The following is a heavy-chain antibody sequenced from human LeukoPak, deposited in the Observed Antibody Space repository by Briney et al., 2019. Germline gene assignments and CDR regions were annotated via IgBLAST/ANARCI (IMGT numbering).Heavy chain of an antibody. CDR2: IYYDGSP. CDR3: ARQVPETTAMYAFDI. V-gene: IGHV4-39*01. D-gene: IGHD2-2*01. Sequence: SETLSLTCTASGGFIRSSSYYWGWIRQPPGKGLEWIGSIYYDGSPYYNPSLKSRVTISVDTSKNQFSLKVRSVTAADTAVYYCARQVPETTAMYAFDIWGQGTIVIVST. J-gene: IGHJ3*02. CDR1: GGFIRSSSYY.